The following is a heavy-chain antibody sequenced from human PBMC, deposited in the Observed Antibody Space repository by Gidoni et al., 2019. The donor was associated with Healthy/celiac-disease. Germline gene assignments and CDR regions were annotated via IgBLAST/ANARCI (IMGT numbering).Heavy chain of an antibody. J-gene: IGHJ6*02. CDR2: ISSSGSTI. Sequence: QVQLVESGGGLVKPGGSLSLSCAASGFTFRDYYMSWIRQAPGEGLEWVSYISSSGSTIYYADSVKGRFTISRDNAKNSLYLQMNSLRAEDTAVYYCARDSALYGDYVYYGMDVWGQGTTVTVSS. D-gene: IGHD4-17*01. CDR1: GFTFRDYY. CDR3: ARDSALYGDYVYYGMDV. V-gene: IGHV3-11*01.